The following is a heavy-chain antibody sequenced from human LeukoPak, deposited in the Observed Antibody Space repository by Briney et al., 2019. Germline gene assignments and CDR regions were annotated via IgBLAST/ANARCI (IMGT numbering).Heavy chain of an antibody. J-gene: IGHJ4*02. CDR1: GFXFSSHG. CDR3: ARPPPSCSSTSCYQQY. D-gene: IGHD2-2*01. V-gene: IGHV3-30*03. CDR2: ISYDGSNK. Sequence: GGSLRLSCAASGFXFSSHGMHWVCLTPGKGLEWVADISYDGSNKYYADSVKGRFTISRDNSNNALYLQMNSLRAEDTAVYYCARPPPSCSSTSCYQQYWGQGTLVTVSS.